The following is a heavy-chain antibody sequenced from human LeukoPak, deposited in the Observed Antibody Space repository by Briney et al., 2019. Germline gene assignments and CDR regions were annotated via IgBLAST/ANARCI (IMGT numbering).Heavy chain of an antibody. J-gene: IGHJ4*02. V-gene: IGHV3-74*01. CDR3: ARDQPYSGSYYERWPSCDY. Sequence: GGSLRLSCAASGFTFSSYWMHWVRQAPGKGLVWVSRINSDGSSTSYADSVKGRFTISRDNAKNTLYLQMNSLRAEDTAVYYCARDQPYSGSYYERWPSCDYWGQGTLVTVSS. CDR2: INSDGSST. CDR1: GFTFSSYW. D-gene: IGHD1-26*01.